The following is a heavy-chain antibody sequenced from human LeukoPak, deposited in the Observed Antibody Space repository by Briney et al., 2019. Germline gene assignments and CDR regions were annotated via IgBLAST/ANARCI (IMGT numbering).Heavy chain of an antibody. V-gene: IGHV4-4*09. D-gene: IGHD3-10*01. CDR3: TRTGEYSGSGPSWAFDI. CDR1: VGSITHYY. CDR2: IYSSGNT. J-gene: IGHJ3*02. Sequence: PSETLSLICSLSVGSITHYYWSWIRQPPGKGLECIAWIYSSGNTEYNTTLRSPVAISLGTYTNPFSLRLTSVTASDTAVYYCTRTGEYSGSGPSWAFDIWGQRTMVTVSS.